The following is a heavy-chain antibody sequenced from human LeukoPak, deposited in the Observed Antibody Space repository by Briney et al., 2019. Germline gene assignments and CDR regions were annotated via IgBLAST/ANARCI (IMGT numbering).Heavy chain of an antibody. Sequence: SETLSLTCTVSGGSISTSNYYWGWTRQPPGKGLEWIGSIYYTGSTYYNPSLNSRVTVSVDTSKNQFSLKLSSVTAADTAVYYCASRTRFGELRFDYWGQGTLVTVSS. J-gene: IGHJ4*02. V-gene: IGHV4-39*01. D-gene: IGHD3-10*01. CDR1: GGSISTSNYY. CDR3: ASRTRFGELRFDY. CDR2: IYYTGST.